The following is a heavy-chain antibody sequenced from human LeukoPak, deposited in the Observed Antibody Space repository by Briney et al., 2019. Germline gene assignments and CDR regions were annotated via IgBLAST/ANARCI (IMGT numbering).Heavy chain of an antibody. J-gene: IGHJ6*02. CDR2: ISYDGSNK. Sequence: PGGSLRLSCAASGFTFSSYAMSWVRQAPGKGLEWVAVISYDGSNKYYADSVKGRFTISRDNSKNTLYLQMNSLRAEDTAVYYCARDSEMVYAFYYYGMDVWGQGTTVTVSS. D-gene: IGHD2-8*01. V-gene: IGHV3-30-3*01. CDR1: GFTFSSYA. CDR3: ARDSEMVYAFYYYGMDV.